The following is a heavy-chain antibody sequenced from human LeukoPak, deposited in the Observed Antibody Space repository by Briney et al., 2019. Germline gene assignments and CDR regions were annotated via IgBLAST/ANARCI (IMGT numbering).Heavy chain of an antibody. Sequence: PSETPSLTCTVSGGSISSGSYYWSWIRQPAGKGLEWIGRIYTSGSTNYNPSLKSRVTISVDTSKNQFSLKLSSVTAADTAVYYCARAVVSSSPGFFDYWGQGTLVTVSS. D-gene: IGHD6-13*01. CDR2: IYTSGST. V-gene: IGHV4-61*02. CDR1: GGSISSGSYY. J-gene: IGHJ4*02. CDR3: ARAVVSSSPGFFDY.